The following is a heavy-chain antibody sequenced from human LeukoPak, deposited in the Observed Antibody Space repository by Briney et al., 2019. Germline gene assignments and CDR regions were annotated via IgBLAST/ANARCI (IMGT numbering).Heavy chain of an antibody. CDR3: ARDMEGYCSSTSCYEDHYYYGMDV. D-gene: IGHD2-2*01. CDR1: GHTFTSYY. CDR2: INPSGGST. J-gene: IGHJ6*02. Sequence: ASVTVSCKASGHTFTSYYMHWVRQAPGQGLEWMGIINPSGGSTSYAQKFQGRVTMTRDTSTSTVYMELSSLRSEDTAVYYCARDMEGYCSSTSCYEDHYYYGMDVWGQGTTVTVSS. V-gene: IGHV1-46*01.